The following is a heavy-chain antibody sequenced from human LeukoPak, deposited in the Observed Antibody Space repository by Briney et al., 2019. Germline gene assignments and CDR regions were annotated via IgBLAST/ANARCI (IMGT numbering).Heavy chain of an antibody. CDR1: GFTVSSNH. J-gene: IGHJ4*02. CDR3: ARSHDCSAGSCYSLFDY. D-gene: IGHD2-15*01. V-gene: IGHV3-53*04. CDR2: IYSGGST. Sequence: PGGSLRLSWAASGFTVSSNHMSWVRQAPGKGLEWVSVIYSGGSTYYADSVKGRFTISTHNSKNTLYLQMNSLRAEDTAVYYCARSHDCSAGSCYSLFDYWGQGTLVTVSS.